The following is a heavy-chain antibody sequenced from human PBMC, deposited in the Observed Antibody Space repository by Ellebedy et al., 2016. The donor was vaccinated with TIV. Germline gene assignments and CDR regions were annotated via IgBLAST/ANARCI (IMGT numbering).Heavy chain of an antibody. D-gene: IGHD2-15*01. V-gene: IGHV3-30-3*01. J-gene: IGHJ4*02. CDR2: ISYDGSNK. CDR1: GFTFSSYA. Sequence: GESLKISXAASGFTFSSYAMHWVRQAPGKGLEWVAVISYDGSNKYYADSVKGRFTISRDNSKNTLYLQMNSLRAEDTAVYYCARGKGLLLDYWGQGTLVTVSS. CDR3: ARGKGLLLDY.